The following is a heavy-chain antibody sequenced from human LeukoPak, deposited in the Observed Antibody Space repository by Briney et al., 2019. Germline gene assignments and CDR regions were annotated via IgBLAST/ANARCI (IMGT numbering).Heavy chain of an antibody. J-gene: IGHJ6*03. CDR1: GFTFSSYG. CDR3: AKGNYDSSGYPYYYYMDV. V-gene: IGHV3-30*02. D-gene: IGHD3-22*01. CDR2: IQYDGSNK. Sequence: GGSLRLSCAASGFTFSSYGMHWVRQAPGKGLEWVALIQYDGSNKNYADSVKGRFTISRENSKNTLYLQMNSLRAEDTAVYYCAKGNYDSSGYPYYYYMDVWGKGTTVTISS.